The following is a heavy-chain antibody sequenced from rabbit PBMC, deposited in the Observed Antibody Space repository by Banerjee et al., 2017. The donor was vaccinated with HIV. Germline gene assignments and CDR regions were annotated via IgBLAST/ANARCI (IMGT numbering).Heavy chain of an antibody. CDR3: ARDYAGGAGYGYVDLNL. V-gene: IGHV1S45*01. Sequence: QEQLVESGGGLVQPEGSLTLTCTASGFSFSNKYVMCWVRQAPGKGLEWIACINTSTGNTVYASWAKGRFTISKTSSTTVTLQMTSLTAADTATYFCARDYAGGAGYGYVDLNLWGQGTLVTVS. J-gene: IGHJ4*01. CDR2: INTSTGNT. D-gene: IGHD6-1*01. CDR1: GFSFSNKYV.